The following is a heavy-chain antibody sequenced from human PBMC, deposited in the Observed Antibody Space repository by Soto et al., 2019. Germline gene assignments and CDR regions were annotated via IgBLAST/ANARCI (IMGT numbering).Heavy chain of an antibody. CDR1: GTSISSTFW. V-gene: IGHV4-4*02. J-gene: IGHJ5*02. CDR2: VYHSGST. CDR3: ATLPPRIVVVKTEIPT. Sequence: SETLSLTCAVSGTSISSTFWCTWVRQPPGKGLEWIGEVYHSGSTKYNPSLKSRVTISVDKSKNQFSLELRAVTAADTAVYYCATLPPRIVVVKTEIPTWGQGTLVTVSS. D-gene: IGHD2-15*01.